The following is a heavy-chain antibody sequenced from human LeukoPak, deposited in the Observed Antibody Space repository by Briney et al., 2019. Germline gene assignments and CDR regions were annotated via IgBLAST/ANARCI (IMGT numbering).Heavy chain of an antibody. CDR1: GGSISSGDYY. V-gene: IGHV4-30-4*02. CDR3: AGVVVVRGPPYFDY. CDR2: IYYSGST. Sequence: SDTLSLTCTVSGGSISSGDYYWSWIRQPPGKGLEWIGYIYYSGSTYYNPSLKSRVTISVDTSKNQFSLKLSSVTAADTAVYYCAGVVVVRGPPYFDYWGQGTLVTVSS. J-gene: IGHJ4*02. D-gene: IGHD3-10*01.